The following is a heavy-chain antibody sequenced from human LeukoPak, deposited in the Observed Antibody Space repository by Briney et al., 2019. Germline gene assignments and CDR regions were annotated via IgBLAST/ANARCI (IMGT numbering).Heavy chain of an antibody. V-gene: IGHV4-4*07. D-gene: IGHD3-22*01. Sequence: PSETLSLTCTVSGGSISSYYWSWIRQPAGKGLEWIGRIYTSGSTNYNPSLKSRVTISVDTSQNQCSLKLSSVTAADTAVYYCARARAYYDSSGYYYPIVYFDYWGQGTLVTVSS. CDR2: IYTSGST. CDR3: ARARAYYDSSGYYYPIVYFDY. CDR1: GGSISSYY. J-gene: IGHJ4*02.